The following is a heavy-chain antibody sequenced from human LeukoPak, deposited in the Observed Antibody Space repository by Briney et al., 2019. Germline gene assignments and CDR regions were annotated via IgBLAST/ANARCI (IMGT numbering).Heavy chain of an antibody. CDR3: AREYYYGMDV. Sequence: PGGPLRLSCAASGFTFSDYYMTWIRQAPGKGLEWVSYISGNSGNTNYADSVKGRFTISRDNAKNALYLQMNSPRAEDTAVYYSAREYYYGMDVWGKGTTVTVSS. J-gene: IGHJ6*04. CDR2: ISGNSGNT. V-gene: IGHV3-11*06. CDR1: GFTFSDYY.